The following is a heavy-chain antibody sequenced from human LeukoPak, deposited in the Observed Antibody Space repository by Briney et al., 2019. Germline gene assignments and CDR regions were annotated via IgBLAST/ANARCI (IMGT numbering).Heavy chain of an antibody. CDR2: ISTSSAYI. CDR3: ARWGSGQGFDF. J-gene: IGHJ4*02. V-gene: IGHV3-21*01. CDR1: GFTFSSYS. D-gene: IGHD3-16*01. Sequence: GGSLRLSCAASGFTFSSYSMTWVRLAPGKGLEWVSFISTSSAYIYYADSVRGRFTISRDNAKNSLSLQMNSLRAEDTAIYYCARWGSGQGFDFWGQGTLVTVSS.